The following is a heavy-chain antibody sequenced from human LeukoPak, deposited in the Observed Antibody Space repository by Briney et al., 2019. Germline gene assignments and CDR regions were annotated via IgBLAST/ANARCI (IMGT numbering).Heavy chain of an antibody. J-gene: IGHJ4*02. V-gene: IGHV3-7*01. D-gene: IGHD3-3*01. Sequence: GGSLRLSCAASGFTFSSHWMSWVRQAPGKGLEWVANIKQDGSEKYYVDSVKGRFTISRDNTKNSLYLQMNSLRAEDTAVYYCAREIRFLEWLSDYWGQGTLVTVSS. CDR2: IKQDGSEK. CDR3: AREIRFLEWLSDY. CDR1: GFTFSSHW.